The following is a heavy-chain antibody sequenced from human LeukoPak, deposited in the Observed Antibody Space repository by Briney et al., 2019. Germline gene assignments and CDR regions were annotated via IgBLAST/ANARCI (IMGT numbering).Heavy chain of an antibody. CDR1: GGTFSSYA. D-gene: IGHD2-2*01. CDR3: ARVYCSSTSCLPPDYYYYYMDV. V-gene: IGHV1-69*05. J-gene: IGHJ6*03. Sequence: SVKVSCKASGGTFSSYAISWVRQAPGQGLEWMGGIIPIFGTANYAQKFQGRVTITTDESTSTAYMELSSLRSEDMAVYYCARVYCSSTSCLPPDYYYYYMDVWGKGTTVTVSS. CDR2: IIPIFGTA.